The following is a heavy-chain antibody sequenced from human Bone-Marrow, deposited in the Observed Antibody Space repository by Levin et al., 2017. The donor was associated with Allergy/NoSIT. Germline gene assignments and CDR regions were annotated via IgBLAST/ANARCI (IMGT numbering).Heavy chain of an antibody. CDR1: GDSINNTNHY. CDR3: ARDETFNCWHTGWFDP. Sequence: PSQTLSLTCTVSGDSINNTNHYWSWIRQPAGKGLEWIGRMFAGGAATYNRSLRSRVTISIDTSKNQFSLKLTSVTAADTAVYYCARDETFNCWHTGWFDPWGQGTLVTVSS. D-gene: IGHD1-20*01. V-gene: IGHV4-61*02. CDR2: MFAGGAA. J-gene: IGHJ5*02.